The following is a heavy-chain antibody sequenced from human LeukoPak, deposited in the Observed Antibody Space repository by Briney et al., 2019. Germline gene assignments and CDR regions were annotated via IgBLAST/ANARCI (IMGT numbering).Heavy chain of an antibody. V-gene: IGHV1-2*06. J-gene: IGHJ4*02. D-gene: IGHD6-6*01. CDR1: GYTFTGYY. Sequence: ASVKVSCKASGYTFTGYYMHLVRQAPGQGLEWMGRINPNSGGTNYAQKFQGRVTMTRDTSISTAYMELSRLRSDDTAVYYCARGSIAARLVDYWGQGTLVTVSS. CDR2: INPNSGGT. CDR3: ARGSIAARLVDY.